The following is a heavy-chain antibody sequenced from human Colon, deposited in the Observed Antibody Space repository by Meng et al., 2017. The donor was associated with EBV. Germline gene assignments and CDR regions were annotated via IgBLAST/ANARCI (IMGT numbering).Heavy chain of an antibody. CDR1: GGSFLDYH. CDR2: IDHRGNT. V-gene: IGHV4-34*01. Sequence: QVRLKEGGDGVCNPSATPCRSCAVYGGSFLDYHWPWVRHPPGKGLEWIGEIDHRGNTKYDPSLKSRVTISLATSKKQFSLKVSSVTAADSAVYYCARRGPSGNFSPWSQGALVTVSS. D-gene: IGHD3-10*01. J-gene: IGHJ5*02. CDR3: ARRGPSGNFSP.